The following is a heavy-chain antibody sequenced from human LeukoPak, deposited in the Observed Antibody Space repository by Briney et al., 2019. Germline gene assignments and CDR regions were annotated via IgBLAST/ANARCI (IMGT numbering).Heavy chain of an antibody. CDR2: ISYDGSNK. J-gene: IGHJ6*02. CDR3: ARVLLWFGERPGGYGMDV. Sequence: PGGSLRLSCAASGFTFSSYAMHWVRQAPGKGLEWVAVISYDGSNKHYADSVKGRFTISRDNSKNTLYLQMNSLRAEDTAVYYCARVLLWFGERPGGYGMDVWGQGTTVTVSS. CDR1: GFTFSSYA. V-gene: IGHV3-30-3*01. D-gene: IGHD3-10*01.